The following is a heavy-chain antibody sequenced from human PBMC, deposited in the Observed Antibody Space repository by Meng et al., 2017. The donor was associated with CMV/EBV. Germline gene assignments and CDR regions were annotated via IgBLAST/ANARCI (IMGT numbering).Heavy chain of an antibody. Sequence: SETLSLTCAVHGGSFSGYYWSWIRQPPGKGLEWIGEINHSGSTNYNPSLKSRVTISVDTSKNQFSLKLSSVTAADPAVYYCARGQGDFWSGYSVYYYYGMDVWGQGTTVTVSS. CDR3: ARGQGDFWSGYSVYYYYGMDV. J-gene: IGHJ6*02. CDR1: GGSFSGYY. CDR2: INHSGST. D-gene: IGHD3-3*01. V-gene: IGHV4-34*01.